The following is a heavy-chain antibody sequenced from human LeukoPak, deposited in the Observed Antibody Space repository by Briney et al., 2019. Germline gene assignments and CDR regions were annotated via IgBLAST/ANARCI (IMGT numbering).Heavy chain of an antibody. CDR2: ISYDGSNK. D-gene: IGHD6-19*01. V-gene: IGHV3-30*18. J-gene: IGHJ4*02. CDR1: GFTFSSYG. Sequence: PGGSLRLSCAASGFTFSSYGMHWVRQAPGKGLEWVAVISYDGSNKYYADSVKGRFTISRDNSKNTLYLQMNSLRAEDTAVYYCAKRARSGWLFDYWGQGTLVTVSS. CDR3: AKRARSGWLFDY.